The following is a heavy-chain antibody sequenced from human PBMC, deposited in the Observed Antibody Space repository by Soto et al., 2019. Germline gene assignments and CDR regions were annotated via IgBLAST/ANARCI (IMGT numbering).Heavy chain of an antibody. CDR2: IYYSGST. V-gene: IGHV4-59*12. Sequence: PSETLSLTCTVSGGSISTYYWSWIRQPPGKGLEWIGYIYYSGSTNYNPSLKSRVTISVDTSKNQFSLKLSSGTAADTAVYYCARTYSSSWSPFDYWGQGTLVTVSS. CDR1: GGSISTYY. D-gene: IGHD6-13*01. J-gene: IGHJ4*02. CDR3: ARTYSSSWSPFDY.